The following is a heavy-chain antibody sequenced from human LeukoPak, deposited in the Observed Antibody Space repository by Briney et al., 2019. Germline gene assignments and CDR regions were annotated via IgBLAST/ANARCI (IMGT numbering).Heavy chain of an antibody. V-gene: IGHV1-18*01. CDR3: ARDGGGSITIFGVPWDYYYYYGMDV. Sequence: ASVKVSCKASGYTFTSYGISWVRQAPGQGLEWMGWISAYNGNTNYAQKLQGRVTMTTDTSTSTAYMELRSLRSDDTAVYYCARDGGGSITIFGVPWDYYYYYGMDVWGQGTTVTVSS. CDR1: GYTFTSYG. J-gene: IGHJ6*02. CDR2: ISAYNGNT. D-gene: IGHD3-3*01.